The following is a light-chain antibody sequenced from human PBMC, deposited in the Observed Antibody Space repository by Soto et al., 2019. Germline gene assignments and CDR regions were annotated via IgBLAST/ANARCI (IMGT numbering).Light chain of an antibody. CDR3: QQRSNWPPT. Sequence: EIVLTQSPGTLSLSPGERATLXXXASQTVGSYLAWYQQKPGQAPRLLIYDASNRATGIPARFSGSGSGTDFTLTISSLEPEDFAVYYCQQRSNWPPTFGPGTKVDIK. CDR2: DAS. V-gene: IGKV3-11*01. J-gene: IGKJ3*01. CDR1: QTVGSY.